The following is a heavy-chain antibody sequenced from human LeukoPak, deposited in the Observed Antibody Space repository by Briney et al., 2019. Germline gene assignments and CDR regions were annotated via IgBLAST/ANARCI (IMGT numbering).Heavy chain of an antibody. CDR2: ISSSSYI. D-gene: IGHD6-6*01. CDR3: ARGASSSRPFDY. Sequence: PGGSLRLSCAASGFTFSSYSMNWVRQAPGKGLEWVSSISSSSYIYYADSVKGRFTISRDNAKNSLYLQMNSLRAEDTAVYYCARGASSSRPFDYWGQGTLVTVSS. V-gene: IGHV3-21*01. J-gene: IGHJ4*02. CDR1: GFTFSSYS.